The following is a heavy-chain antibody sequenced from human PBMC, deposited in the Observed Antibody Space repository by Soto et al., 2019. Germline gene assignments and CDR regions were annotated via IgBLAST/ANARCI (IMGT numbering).Heavy chain of an antibody. V-gene: IGHV1-46*01. J-gene: IGHJ4*02. CDR1: GYTFTSYY. CDR2: INPSGGST. CDR3: ARALAYCGGDCSETFDY. D-gene: IGHD2-21*02. Sequence: QVQLVQSGAEVKKPGASVKDSCKASGYTFTSYYMHWVRHAPGQGLEWMGIINPSGGSTSYAQKFQGRVTITRDTSTSTVYMELSSLRSEDMAVYYCARALAYCGGDCSETFDYWGQGTLVTVSS.